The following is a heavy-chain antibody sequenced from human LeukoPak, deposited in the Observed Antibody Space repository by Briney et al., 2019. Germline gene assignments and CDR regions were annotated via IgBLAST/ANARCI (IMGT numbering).Heavy chain of an antibody. V-gene: IGHV3-33*01. J-gene: IGHJ4*02. D-gene: IGHD6-13*01. CDR3: ARDAVYSSSWQYY. Sequence: GGSLRLSCAASGFTFSSYGMHWVRQAPGKGLEWVAVIWYDGSNKYYADSVKGRFTISRDNSKNTLYLQMNSLGAEDTAVYYCARDAVYSSSWQYYWGQGTLVTVSS. CDR1: GFTFSSYG. CDR2: IWYDGSNK.